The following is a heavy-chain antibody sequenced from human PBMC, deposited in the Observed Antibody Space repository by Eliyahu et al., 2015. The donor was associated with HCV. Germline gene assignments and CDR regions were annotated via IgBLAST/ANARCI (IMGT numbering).Heavy chain of an antibody. CDR2: LSQWSA. J-gene: IGHJ6*02. CDR3: ARLSGGNPPRSGMDV. CDR1: GGSISSYY. V-gene: IGHV4-4*07. D-gene: IGHD4-23*01. Sequence: QVQLQESGPGLVKPSETLSLTCTVSGGSISSYYWSWIRQPAGKGLEWIGAFLSQWSATYNNPLKSRVTMSVDTSKNQFSLKLSSVTAADTAVYYCARLSGGNPPRSGMDVWGQGTTVTVSS.